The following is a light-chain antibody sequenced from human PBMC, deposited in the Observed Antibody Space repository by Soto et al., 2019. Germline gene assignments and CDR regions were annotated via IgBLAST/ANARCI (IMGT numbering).Light chain of an antibody. V-gene: IGLV2-14*01. Sequence: QSALTQPASVSGSPGQSITISCTGTSSDVGGYKYVSWYQQHPDKAPKIIIFEVSNRPSGISSRFSGSKSGNTASLTISGLQAEDEADYYCASYTSRSTSVIFGRGTKLTVL. CDR2: EVS. J-gene: IGLJ2*01. CDR3: ASYTSRSTSVI. CDR1: SSDVGGYKY.